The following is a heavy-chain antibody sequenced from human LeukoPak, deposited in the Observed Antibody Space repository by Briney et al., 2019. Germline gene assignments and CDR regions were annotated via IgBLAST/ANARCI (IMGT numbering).Heavy chain of an antibody. CDR1: GFTFNNYG. CDR3: AKGPLRGTAAAIDY. CDR2: IPYDGRNK. J-gene: IGHJ4*02. D-gene: IGHD2-2*01. Sequence: GGSLRLSCAASGFTFNNYGMHWVRQAPGKGLEWVAVIPYDGRNKHYPDSVKGRFTISRDISTDTLWLQMDSLRTEDTAVYYCAKGPLRGTAAAIDYWGQGTLVTVSS. V-gene: IGHV3-30*18.